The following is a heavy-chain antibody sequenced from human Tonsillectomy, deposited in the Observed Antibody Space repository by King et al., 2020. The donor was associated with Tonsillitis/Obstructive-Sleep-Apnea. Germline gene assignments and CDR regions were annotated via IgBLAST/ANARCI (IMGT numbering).Heavy chain of an antibody. CDR3: ARTDDYGDHDAFDI. CDR1: GFSLSNARMG. Sequence: VTLKESGPVLVKPTETLTLTCTVSGFSLSNARMGVSWIRQPPGKALEWLAHIFSNDEKSYSTSRKSRLTISKDTSKSQVVLTITTMDPVDTATYYCARTDDYGDHDAFDIWGQGTMVTVSS. V-gene: IGHV2-26*01. J-gene: IGHJ3*02. D-gene: IGHD4-17*01. CDR2: IFSNDEK.